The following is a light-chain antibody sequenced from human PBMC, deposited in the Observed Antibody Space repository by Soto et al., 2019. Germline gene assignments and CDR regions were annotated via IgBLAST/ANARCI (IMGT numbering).Light chain of an antibody. CDR2: GVS. V-gene: IGKV3-20*01. CDR1: QSVSSY. J-gene: IGKJ5*01. Sequence: EIVLTQSPATLSLSPGERATLSCRASQSVSSYLAWYQQKPGQAPKFLIYGVSSRATGIPDRFSGSGSGTDFTLTISRLEPEDFAVYHCQKYGSSPLITFGQGTRLEIK. CDR3: QKYGSSPLIT.